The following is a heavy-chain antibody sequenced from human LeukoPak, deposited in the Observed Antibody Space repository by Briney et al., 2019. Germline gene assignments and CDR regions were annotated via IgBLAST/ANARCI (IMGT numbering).Heavy chain of an antibody. Sequence: PGGSLRLSCVASGFPFSNYALSWVRQAPGKGLECVSVISGDAGTTYYADSVKGRFTISRDNAKNSLYLQMNSLRAEDTAVYYCARGYCSSTSCFNFDCWGQGTLVTVSS. J-gene: IGHJ4*02. D-gene: IGHD2-2*01. CDR2: ISGDAGTT. V-gene: IGHV3-23*01. CDR3: ARGYCSSTSCFNFDC. CDR1: GFPFSNYA.